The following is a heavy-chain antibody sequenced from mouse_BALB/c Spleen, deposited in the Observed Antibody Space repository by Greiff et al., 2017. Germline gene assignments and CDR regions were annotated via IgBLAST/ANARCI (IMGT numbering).Heavy chain of an antibody. J-gene: IGHJ3*01. V-gene: IGHV14-3*02. D-gene: IGHD2-1*01. CDR3: AGRDYGNCVWFAY. CDR2: IDPANGNT. Sequence: VQLKESGAELVKPGASVKLSCTASGFNFNDTYMHWVKQRPEQGLEWIGRIDPANGNTKYDPKFQGKATITADTSSNTAYLQLSSLTSEDTAVDYCAGRDYGNCVWFAYWGQGTLVTVSA. CDR1: GFNFNDTY.